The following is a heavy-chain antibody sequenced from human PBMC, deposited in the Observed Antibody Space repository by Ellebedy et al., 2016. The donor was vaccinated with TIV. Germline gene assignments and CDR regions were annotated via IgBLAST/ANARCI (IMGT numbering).Heavy chain of an antibody. Sequence: GESLKISXAASGFTFSVYAMNWVRQAPGKGLEWLSYISDSSSHIYYADSVRGRFTISRDNAKRSVYLQMNSLRDEDTAVYHCVRGGAGFDSMNRELSFDSWGQGTLVTVSS. CDR2: ISDSSSHI. CDR1: GFTFSVYA. V-gene: IGHV3-48*02. J-gene: IGHJ4*02. CDR3: VRGGAGFDSMNRELSFDS. D-gene: IGHD1-26*01.